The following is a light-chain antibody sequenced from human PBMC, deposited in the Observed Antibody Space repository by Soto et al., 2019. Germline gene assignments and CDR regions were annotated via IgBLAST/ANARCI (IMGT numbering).Light chain of an antibody. CDR2: AAS. J-gene: IGKJ2*01. V-gene: IGKV1-9*01. CDR3: QHLNDYRYT. Sequence: DIQLTQSPSFLSASVGDRVTITCRASQAISSSLAWYQHNPGKAPKLLIYAASTLQNGVPSSFSGSGSGTEFTLTISRLPPEDFATYYCQHLNDYRYTFGQGTKVEIK. CDR1: QAISSS.